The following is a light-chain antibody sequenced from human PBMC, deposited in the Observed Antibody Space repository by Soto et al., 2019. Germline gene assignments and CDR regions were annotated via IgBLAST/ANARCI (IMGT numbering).Light chain of an antibody. CDR2: DVS. CDR1: SSDVGGYNY. CDR3: QSYDSSLSGSVI. Sequence: QSALTQPRSVSGSPGQSVTISCTGTSSDVGGYNYVSWYQQHPGNAPKLMIYDVSKRPSGVPDRFSGAKSGNTASLTIAGLQAEDEADYYGQSYDSSLSGSVIFGGGTKVTVL. V-gene: IGLV2-11*01. J-gene: IGLJ2*01.